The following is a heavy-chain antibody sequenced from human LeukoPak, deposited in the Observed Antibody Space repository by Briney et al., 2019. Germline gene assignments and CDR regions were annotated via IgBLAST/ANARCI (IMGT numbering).Heavy chain of an antibody. CDR2: TRNKANSYTT. J-gene: IGHJ3*02. CDR1: GFTFSDHY. D-gene: IGHD5-12*01. CDR3: AREAASIVATIEAAFDI. Sequence: GGSLRLSCAASGFTFSDHYMDWVRQAPGKGLEWVGRTRNKANSYTTEYAASVKGRFTISRDDSKNSLYLQMNSLKTEDTAVHYCAREAASIVATIEAAFDIWGQGTMVTVSS. V-gene: IGHV3-72*01.